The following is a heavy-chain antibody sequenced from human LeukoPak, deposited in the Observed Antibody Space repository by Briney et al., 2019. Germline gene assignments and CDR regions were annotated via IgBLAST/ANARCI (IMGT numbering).Heavy chain of an antibody. V-gene: IGHV5-51*01. CDR2: IYPGDSDT. D-gene: IGHD3-10*01. J-gene: IGHJ6*03. CDR3: ARLIMVRGASDYYYYYMDV. Sequence: GESLKISCKGSGCSFTSYWIGWVRQLPGKGLEWMGIIYPGDSDTRYSPSFQGQVTISADKSISTAYLQWSSLKASDTAMYYCARLIMVRGASDYYYYYMDVWGKGTTVTVSS. CDR1: GCSFTSYW.